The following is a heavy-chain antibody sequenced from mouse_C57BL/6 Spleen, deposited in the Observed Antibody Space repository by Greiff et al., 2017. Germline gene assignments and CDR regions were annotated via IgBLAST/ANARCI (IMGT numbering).Heavy chain of an antibody. J-gene: IGHJ2*01. Sequence: QVQLQQSGAELVKPGASVKISCKASGYAFSSYWMNWVKQRPGKGLEWIGQIYPGDGDTNYNGKFKGKATLTADKSSSTAYMQLSGLTAEDSAVYCCARNLDWGIDYWGQGTTLTVSS. V-gene: IGHV1-80*01. CDR2: IYPGDGDT. CDR1: GYAFSSYW. CDR3: ARNLDWGIDY. D-gene: IGHD4-1*01.